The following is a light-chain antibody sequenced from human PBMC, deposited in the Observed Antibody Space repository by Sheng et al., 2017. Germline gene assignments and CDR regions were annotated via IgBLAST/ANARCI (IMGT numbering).Light chain of an antibody. CDR1: QGISNN. CDR2: AAS. Sequence: DIQMTQSPSSLSASVGDRVTITCRASQGISNNLAWYQQKPGKVPKLLIYAASTLQSGVPSRFSGSGSGTEFTLTISSLQPEDFATYYCQQLNSYVTFGPGTKVDIK. J-gene: IGKJ3*01. V-gene: IGKV1-9*01. CDR3: QQLNSYVT.